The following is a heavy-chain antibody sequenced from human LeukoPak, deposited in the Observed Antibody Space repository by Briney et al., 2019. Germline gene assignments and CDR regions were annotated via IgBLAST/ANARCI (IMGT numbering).Heavy chain of an antibody. D-gene: IGHD3-3*01. Sequence: ASVKVSCKVSGYTLTELSMHWVRQAPGKGLEWMGGFDPEDGETIYAQKFQGRVTMTEDTSTDTAYMELSNLRSEDTAVYYCATASPLRFLEWLPYPLDYWGQGTLVTVSS. V-gene: IGHV1-24*01. CDR3: ATASPLRFLEWLPYPLDY. CDR1: GYTLTELS. J-gene: IGHJ4*02. CDR2: FDPEDGET.